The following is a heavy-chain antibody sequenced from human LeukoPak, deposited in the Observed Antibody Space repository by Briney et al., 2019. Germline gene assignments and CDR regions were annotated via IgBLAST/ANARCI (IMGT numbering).Heavy chain of an antibody. Sequence: FXXSXYAMHWVRQAPGKGLEWLXVISTDGNDKHYADSVKGRFTVSRDNSKNTLFLQMNNLRTEDTAVYYCAKDKSVSADYYFDYWGQGTLVTVSS. CDR2: ISTDGNDK. D-gene: IGHD5/OR15-5a*01. CDR3: AKDKSVSADYYFDY. CDR1: FXXSXYA. V-gene: IGHV3-30*04. J-gene: IGHJ4*02.